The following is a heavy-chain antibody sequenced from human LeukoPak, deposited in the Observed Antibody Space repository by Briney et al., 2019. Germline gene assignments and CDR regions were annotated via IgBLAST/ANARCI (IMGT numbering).Heavy chain of an antibody. Sequence: PGGSLRLSCAASGFTFSSYGMHWVRQAPGKGLEWVAVIWYDGSNQYYADSVKGRFTISRDNSKNTLYLQMNSLRAEDTAVYYCATAHRSRWYFAWGPGTLVTVSS. J-gene: IGHJ5*02. CDR2: IWYDGSNQ. CDR1: GFTFSSYG. D-gene: IGHD6-13*01. V-gene: IGHV3-33*08. CDR3: ATAHRSRWYFA.